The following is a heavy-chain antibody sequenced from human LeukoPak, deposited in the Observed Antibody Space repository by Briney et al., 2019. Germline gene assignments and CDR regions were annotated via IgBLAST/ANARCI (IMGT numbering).Heavy chain of an antibody. J-gene: IGHJ4*02. D-gene: IGHD1-1*01. CDR3: ARGWTTFHY. V-gene: IGHV3-23*01. CDR2: VSENGDGT. Sequence: GGSLRLSCVASGFTFNHYAMSWVRQAPGKGLEWVASVSENGDGTMYPDSVKGRFTISRDNSRKTVLLEVNSLRVEDAATYYGARGWTTFHYWGQGALVTVSS. CDR1: GFTFNHYA.